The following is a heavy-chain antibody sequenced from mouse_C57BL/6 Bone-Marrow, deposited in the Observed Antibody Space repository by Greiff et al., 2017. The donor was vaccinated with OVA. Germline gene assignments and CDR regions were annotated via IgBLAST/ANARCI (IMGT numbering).Heavy chain of an antibody. D-gene: IGHD1-1*01. CDR2: ISSGSSTI. V-gene: IGHV5-17*01. Sequence: EVKLMESGGGLVKPGGSLKLSCAASGFTFSDYGMHWVRQAPEKGLEWVAYISSGSSTIYYADTVKGRFTISRDNAKNTLFLQMTSLRSEDTAMYYCAIYGSSLYFDYWGQGTTLTVSS. CDR1: GFTFSDYG. CDR3: AIYGSSLYFDY. J-gene: IGHJ2*01.